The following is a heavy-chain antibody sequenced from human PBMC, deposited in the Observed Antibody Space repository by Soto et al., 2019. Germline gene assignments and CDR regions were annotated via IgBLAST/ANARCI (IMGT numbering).Heavy chain of an antibody. J-gene: IGHJ4*02. Sequence: QVQLVQSGAEVKKPGSSVKVSCKASGGTFSSYAISWVRQAPGQGLEWMGGIIPIFGTANYAQKFQGRVTSTADDPTSTAYMELSSLRSEDTAVYYCGRYAFFPQPSEGGFDYWGQGTLVTVSS. V-gene: IGHV1-69*01. CDR2: IIPIFGTA. CDR3: GRYAFFPQPSEGGFDY. D-gene: IGHD2-2*01. CDR1: GGTFSSYA.